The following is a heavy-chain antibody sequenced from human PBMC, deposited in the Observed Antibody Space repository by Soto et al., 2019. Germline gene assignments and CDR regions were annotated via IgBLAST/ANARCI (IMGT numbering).Heavy chain of an antibody. J-gene: IGHJ5*01. D-gene: IGHD2-2*01. CDR3: ARPGEYCSSTHCLWKWLES. V-gene: IGHV3-21*01. Sequence: WLCXRLSCTSAVFTFITYTRNLFRHAPGKGLGFVSSITTTCSSIYYADSVRGRLTVFRDNAKKSLYMQMSSLRAEDAAVYYCARPGEYCSSTHCLWKWLESWGQGTPV. CDR1: VFTFITYT. CDR2: ITTTCSSI.